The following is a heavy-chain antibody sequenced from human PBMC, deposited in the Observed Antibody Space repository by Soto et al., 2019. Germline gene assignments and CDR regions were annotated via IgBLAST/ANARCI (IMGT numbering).Heavy chain of an antibody. CDR2: IHHTGST. J-gene: IGHJ4*02. CDR1: DGSISTNHW. CDR3: ARVDWSGNDYDF. V-gene: IGHV4-4*02. Sequence: QVQLQESGPGLVKPSETLSLTCAVSDGSISTNHWWTWVRQPPGQGLEYIGEIHHTGSTNYTPSLKSRVTISVDKSKHQFSLKLTSVTAAATAVYYCARVDWSGNDYDFWGQGTLVTVSS. D-gene: IGHD5-12*01.